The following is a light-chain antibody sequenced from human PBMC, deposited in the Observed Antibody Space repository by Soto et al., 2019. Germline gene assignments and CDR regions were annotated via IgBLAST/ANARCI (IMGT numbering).Light chain of an antibody. V-gene: IGLV1-51*01. J-gene: IGLJ1*01. Sequence: QSVLTQPPSVSAAPGQRGTISCSGSASNIGNNSVSWYQQLPGAAPKLLIYDDNNRPSGIPDRFSGSKSGTSATLGITGLQPGDEADYYCGTWDTSLPACVFGHGTKVTVL. CDR1: ASNIGNNS. CDR2: DDN. CDR3: GTWDTSLPACV.